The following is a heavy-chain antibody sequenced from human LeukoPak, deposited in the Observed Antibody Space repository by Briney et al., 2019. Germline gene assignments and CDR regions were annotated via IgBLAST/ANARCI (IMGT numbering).Heavy chain of an antibody. J-gene: IGHJ4*02. Sequence: GGSLRLSCAASGFTFSSYSMNWVRQAPGKGLEWVSSISSSSSYINYADSVKGRFTISRDNAKNSLYLQMNSLRAEDTAVYYCARARHFPERYFDYWGQGTLVTVSS. CDR2: ISSSSSYI. V-gene: IGHV3-21*04. CDR1: GFTFSSYS. D-gene: IGHD2/OR15-2a*01. CDR3: ARARHFPERYFDY.